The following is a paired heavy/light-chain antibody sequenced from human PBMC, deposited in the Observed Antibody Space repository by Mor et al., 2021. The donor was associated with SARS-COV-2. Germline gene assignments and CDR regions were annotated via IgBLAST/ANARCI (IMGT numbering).Light chain of an antibody. CDR3: QQYYSYPKT. Sequence: AIRMTQSPSSFSASTGDRVTITCRASQGISSYLAWYQQKPGKAPKLLIYAASTLQSGVPSRFSGSGSGTDFTLTISCLQSEDFATYYCQQYYSYPKTFGQGTKVEIK. V-gene: IGKV1-8*01. J-gene: IGKJ1*01. CDR2: AAS. CDR1: QGISSY.
Heavy chain of an antibody. CDR1: GGSISSGDYY. D-gene: IGHD3-10*01. Sequence: QVQLQESGPGLVKPSQTLSLTCTVSGGSISSGDYYWSWIRQPPGKGLEWIGYIYYSGSTYYNPSLKSRVTISVDTSKNQFSLKLSSVTAADTAVYYCAREIREVRGVIILYYFDYWGQGTLVTVSS. V-gene: IGHV4-30-4*01. CDR2: IYYSGST. J-gene: IGHJ4*02. CDR3: AREIREVRGVIILYYFDY.